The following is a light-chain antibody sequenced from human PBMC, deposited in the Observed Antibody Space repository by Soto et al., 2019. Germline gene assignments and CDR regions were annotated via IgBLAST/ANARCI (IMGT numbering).Light chain of an antibody. CDR3: QQYGNLRT. Sequence: IVLTQSPGTLSLSPGERATLSCRASQNVYNNYLAWYQQRPGQAPRLLIYGASSRATGIPDRFSGSGSGTDFTLTISTLEPEDFAVYYCQQYGNLRTFGQGTKVEIK. V-gene: IGKV3-20*01. J-gene: IGKJ1*01. CDR2: GAS. CDR1: QNVYNNY.